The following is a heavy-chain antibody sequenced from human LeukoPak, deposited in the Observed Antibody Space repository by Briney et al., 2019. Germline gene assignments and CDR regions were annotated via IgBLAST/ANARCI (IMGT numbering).Heavy chain of an antibody. CDR3: AKRSFLTGYAFDY. D-gene: IGHD3-9*01. CDR2: ISVSGGST. Sequence: PGGSLRLSCAASGFTFSSYAMSWVRQAPGKGLEWVSSISVSGGSTYYADSVKGRFTISRDNSKNTLYLQMNSLRAEDTAVYYCAKRSFLTGYAFDYWGQGTLVTVSS. CDR1: GFTFSSYA. V-gene: IGHV3-23*01. J-gene: IGHJ4*02.